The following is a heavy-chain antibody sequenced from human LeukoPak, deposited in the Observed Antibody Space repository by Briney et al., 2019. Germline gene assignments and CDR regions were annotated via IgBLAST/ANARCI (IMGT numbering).Heavy chain of an antibody. D-gene: IGHD5-18*01. V-gene: IGHV3-11*04. CDR3: ARRATTERGHSYGLDF. CDR1: GFTFSDYY. CDR2: IRGSGSAI. Sequence: GGSLRLSRAASGFTFSDYYMSWVRQAPGKGLEWVSYIRGSGSAIKYADSVKGRFTISRDNAKNSLYLQMNSLRAEDTAMYYCARRATTERGHSYGLDFWGQGTLVTVSS. J-gene: IGHJ4*02.